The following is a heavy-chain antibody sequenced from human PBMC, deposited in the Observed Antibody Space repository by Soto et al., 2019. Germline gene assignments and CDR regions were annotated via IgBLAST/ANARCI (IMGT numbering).Heavy chain of an antibody. CDR3: AKGNSGWYAYYFDF. CDR2: VSGSGESP. J-gene: IGHJ4*02. V-gene: IGHV3-23*01. CDR1: GFTFRTNA. Sequence: EVQLLESGGGLVQPGGSLRLSCAASGFTFRTNAMSWVRQAPGKGLEWVSGVSGSGESPYYADSVRGRCTISRDNSKNTLYLQMSSLKAEDTAVYYCAKGNSGWYAYYFDFLGQGIFVAVSS. D-gene: IGHD6-19*01.